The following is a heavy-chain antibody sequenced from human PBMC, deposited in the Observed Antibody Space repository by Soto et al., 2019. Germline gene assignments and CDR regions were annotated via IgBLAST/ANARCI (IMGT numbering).Heavy chain of an antibody. CDR3: ARLWAAAGTFAP. V-gene: IGHV4-59*08. D-gene: IGHD6-13*01. CDR1: GGSISSYY. CDR2: IYYSGST. J-gene: IGHJ5*02. Sequence: PSETLSLTCTVSGGSISSYYWSWIRQPPGKGLEWIGYIYYSGSTNYNPSLKSRVTISVDTSKNQFSLKLSSVTAADTAVYYCARLWAAAGTFAPWGQGTLVTVSS.